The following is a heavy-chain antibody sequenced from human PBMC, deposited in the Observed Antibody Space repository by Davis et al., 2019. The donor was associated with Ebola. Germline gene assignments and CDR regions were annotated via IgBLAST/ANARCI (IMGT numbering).Heavy chain of an antibody. CDR1: GYTFTGYY. CDR3: ARDGPDSSGYYPNYFDY. CDR2: INPNSGGT. J-gene: IGHJ4*02. V-gene: IGHV1-2*04. Sequence: ASVKVSCKASGYTFTGYYMHWVRQAPGQGLEWMGWINPNSGGTNYAQKFQGWVTMTRDTSISTAYMELSRLKSDDTAVYYCARDGPDSSGYYPNYFDYWGQGTLVTVSS. D-gene: IGHD3-22*01.